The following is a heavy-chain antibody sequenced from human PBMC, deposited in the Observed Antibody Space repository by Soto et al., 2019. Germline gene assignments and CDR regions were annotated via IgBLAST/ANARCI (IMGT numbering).Heavy chain of an antibody. J-gene: IGHJ4*02. Sequence: GGSLRLSCVASGFTFNSYSMNWVRQAPGKGLEWFSYISSSSSTIYYTDSVKGRFTISRDNAKNSLYLQMNSLRDEDTAVYYCARDLYYYGSGSGYFDYWGQGTPVTVSS. CDR2: ISSSSSTI. V-gene: IGHV3-48*02. CDR3: ARDLYYYGSGSGYFDY. D-gene: IGHD3-10*01. CDR1: GFTFNSYS.